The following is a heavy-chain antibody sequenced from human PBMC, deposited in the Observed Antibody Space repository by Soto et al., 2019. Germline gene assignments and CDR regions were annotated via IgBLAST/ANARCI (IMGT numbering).Heavy chain of an antibody. CDR1: GFTFSSYA. CDR3: AKDIPRGAMIPPRHFQH. Sequence: EVQLLESGGGLVQPGGSLRLSCAASGFTFSSYAMSWVRQAPGKGLEWVSAISGSGGSTYYADSVKGRFTISRDNSKNTLYLQMNSLRAEDTAVYYCAKDIPRGAMIPPRHFQHWGQGTLVTVSS. J-gene: IGHJ1*01. V-gene: IGHV3-23*01. D-gene: IGHD3-22*01. CDR2: ISGSGGST.